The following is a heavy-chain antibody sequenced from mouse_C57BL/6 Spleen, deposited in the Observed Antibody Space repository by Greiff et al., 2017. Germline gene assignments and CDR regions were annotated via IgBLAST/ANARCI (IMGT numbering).Heavy chain of an antibody. CDR1: GYTFTSYW. J-gene: IGHJ4*01. D-gene: IGHD1-1*01. CDR3: ARHYYGSSPYYAMDY. V-gene: IGHV1-55*01. CDR2: IYPGSGST. Sequence: QVQLQQPGAELVKPGASVKMSCKASGYTFTSYWITWVKQRPGQGLEWIGDIYPGSGSTNYNEKFKSKATLTVDTSSSTAYMQLSSLTSEDSAVYYCARHYYGSSPYYAMDYWGQGTSVTVSS.